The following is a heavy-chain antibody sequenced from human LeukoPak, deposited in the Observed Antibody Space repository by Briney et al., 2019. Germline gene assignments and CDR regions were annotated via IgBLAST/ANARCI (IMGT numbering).Heavy chain of an antibody. J-gene: IGHJ6*03. V-gene: IGHV4-59*01. D-gene: IGHD6-19*01. CDR1: GGSISGYY. Sequence: SETLSLTCAVSGGSISGYYWSWIRQSPGKGLEWIGYIYYSGSTDFNPSLKSRVTTSVDTSKNQFSLKLRSVTDADTAVYYCARASSGWFRGKGGYMDVWGKGTTITVSS. CDR3: ARASSGWFRGKGGYMDV. CDR2: IYYSGST.